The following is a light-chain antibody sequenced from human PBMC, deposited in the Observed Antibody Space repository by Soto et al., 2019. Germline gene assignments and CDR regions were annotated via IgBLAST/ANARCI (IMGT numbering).Light chain of an antibody. CDR2: AAS. CDR3: QKYNSAPWT. Sequence: DVQMTQSPSSLSASIGDRVTITCRASQGISNYLAWYQQKPGKVPKLLIYAASTLQSGVPSRFSGSGSGTDFTLTISSLQPEDVATYHCQKYNSAPWTFGQGTKVDIK. V-gene: IGKV1-27*01. J-gene: IGKJ1*01. CDR1: QGISNY.